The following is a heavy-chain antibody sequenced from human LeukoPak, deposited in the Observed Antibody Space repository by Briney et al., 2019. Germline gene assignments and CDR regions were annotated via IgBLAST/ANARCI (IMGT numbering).Heavy chain of an antibody. CDR3: AREGITGTTAFDT. Sequence: ASVKVSCKASGYTFTGYYMHWVRQAPGQGLEWMGWINPNSGGTNHAQKFQGWVTMTRDASISTAYMELSRLRSDDTAVYYCAREGITGTTAFDTWGQGTMVTVSS. D-gene: IGHD1-7*01. CDR2: INPNSGGT. CDR1: GYTFTGYY. J-gene: IGHJ3*02. V-gene: IGHV1-2*04.